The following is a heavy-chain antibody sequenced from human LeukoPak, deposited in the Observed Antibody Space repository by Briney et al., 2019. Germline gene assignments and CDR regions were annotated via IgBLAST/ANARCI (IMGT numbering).Heavy chain of an antibody. Sequence: GGSLRLACAASRFSFSSYWMHWVRQAPGKGLVWVANISRDGSNITYADSVKGRFTISRDNAKNTLYLQMNSLRAEDTAVYYCQSATETVCKTDMRQGCFDPGDQGPLATAS. CDR1: RFSFSSYW. V-gene: IGHV3-74*01. J-gene: IGHJ5*02. CDR2: ISRDGSNI. D-gene: IGHD4-11*01. CDR3: QSATETVCKTDMRQGCFDP.